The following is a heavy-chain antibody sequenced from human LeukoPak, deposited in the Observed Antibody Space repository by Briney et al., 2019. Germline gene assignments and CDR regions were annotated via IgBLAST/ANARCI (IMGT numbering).Heavy chain of an antibody. CDR1: SYSISSGYF. D-gene: IGHD3-10*01. Sequence: PSETLSLTCGVSSYSISSGYFWGWIRQPPGKGLEWIGSIYHSGTTYYNPSLKSRVNISVDTSKNRFSLKLNSVTAADTAVYHCARERGLISSLVDYYYYMDVWGKGTTVTVSS. CDR3: ARERGLISSLVDYYYYMDV. J-gene: IGHJ6*03. CDR2: IYHSGTT. V-gene: IGHV4-38-2*02.